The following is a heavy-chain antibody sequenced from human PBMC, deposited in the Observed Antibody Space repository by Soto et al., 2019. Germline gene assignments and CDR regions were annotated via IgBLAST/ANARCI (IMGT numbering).Heavy chain of an antibody. CDR3: ARMGYSSGWYWSWFDP. Sequence: QVQLQESGPGLVKPSDTLSLTCAVSGYSISSSNWWGWIRQPPGKGLEWIGNIYFSESTHYNPSLMSRGTMSVDLSKNQFSLSLSSVTAVDTAVYYCARMGYSSGWYWSWFDPWGQGTLVTVSP. CDR2: IYFSEST. J-gene: IGHJ5*02. CDR1: GYSISSSNW. V-gene: IGHV4-28*01. D-gene: IGHD6-13*01.